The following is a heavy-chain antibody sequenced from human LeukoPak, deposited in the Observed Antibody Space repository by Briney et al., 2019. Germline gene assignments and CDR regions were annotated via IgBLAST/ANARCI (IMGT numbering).Heavy chain of an antibody. CDR3: ARVPPPRGYSYGYVTG. V-gene: IGHV1-2*02. J-gene: IGHJ4*02. CDR2: INPNSGGT. Sequence: ASVKVSCKASGYTFTGYYMHWVRQAPGQGLEWMGWINPNSGGTNYAQKLQGRVTMTTDTSTSTAYMELRSLRSDDTAVYYCARVPPPRGYSYGYVTGWGQGTLVTVSS. D-gene: IGHD5-18*01. CDR1: GYTFTGYY.